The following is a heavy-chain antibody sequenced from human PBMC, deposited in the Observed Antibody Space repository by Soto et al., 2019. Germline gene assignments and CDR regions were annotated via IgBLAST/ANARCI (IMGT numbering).Heavy chain of an antibody. CDR2: IIPIFGTA. J-gene: IGHJ3*02. D-gene: IGHD6-13*01. V-gene: IGHV1-69*13. CDR1: GGTFSSYA. CDR3: ASGAGEPNLYAFDI. Sequence: GASVKVSCKASGGTFSSYAISWVRQAPGQGLEWMGGIIPIFGTANYAQKFQGRVTITADESTSTAYMELSSLRSEDTAVYYCASGAGEPNLYAFDIWGQGTMVTVSS.